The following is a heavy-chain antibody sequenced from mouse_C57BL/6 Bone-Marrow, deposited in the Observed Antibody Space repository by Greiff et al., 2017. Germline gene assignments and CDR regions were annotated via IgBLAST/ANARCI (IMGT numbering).Heavy chain of an antibody. CDR1: GFNIKDYY. CDR2: IDPEDGDT. Sequence: VQLQQSGAELVRPGASVKLSCTASGFNIKDYYMHWVKQRPEQGLEWIGRIDPEDGDTEYAPKFQGKATMTADTSSNTAYLQLSSLTSEDTAVYYCTTPYCGSSSFAYWGQGTLVTVSA. CDR3: TTPYCGSSSFAY. J-gene: IGHJ3*01. V-gene: IGHV14-1*01. D-gene: IGHD1-1*01.